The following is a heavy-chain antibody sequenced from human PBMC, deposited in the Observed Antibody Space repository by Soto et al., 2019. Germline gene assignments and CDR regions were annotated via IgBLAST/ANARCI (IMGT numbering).Heavy chain of an antibody. CDR3: ARRNYFYALDV. CDR2: INYSGST. V-gene: IGHV4-34*01. CDR1: GGSFSGYY. J-gene: IGHJ6*02. Sequence: SETLSLSCAVSGGSFSGYYWGWVRQPPGKGLEWVGEINYSGSTNYNPSLKRRVTISVDTSKNQVSLKVTSVTAADTAMYYCARRNYFYALDVWGQGTTVTVSS.